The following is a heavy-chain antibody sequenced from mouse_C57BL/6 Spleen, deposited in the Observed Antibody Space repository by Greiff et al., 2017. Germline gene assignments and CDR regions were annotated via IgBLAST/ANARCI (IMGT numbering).Heavy chain of an antibody. V-gene: IGHV1-82*01. CDR3: ARSEFTTVVSDY. Sequence: QVQLQQSGPELVKPGASVKISCKASGYAFSSSWMNWVKQRPGKGLEWIGRIYPGDGDTNYNGKFKGKATLTADKSSSTAYMQLSSLTSEDSAVYFCARSEFTTVVSDYWGQGTTLTVSS. CDR1: GYAFSSSW. J-gene: IGHJ2*01. CDR2: IYPGDGDT. D-gene: IGHD1-1*01.